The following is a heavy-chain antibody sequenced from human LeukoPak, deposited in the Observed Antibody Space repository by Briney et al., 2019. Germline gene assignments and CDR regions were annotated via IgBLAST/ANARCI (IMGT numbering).Heavy chain of an antibody. V-gene: IGHV4-38-2*02. CDR2: IYHSGST. D-gene: IGHD5-12*01. Sequence: SETLSLTCTVSGCSISSGYYWGWIRQPPGKGLEWIGSIYHSGSTYYNPSLKSRVTISVDTSKNQFSLKLSSVTAADTAVYYCASQSLGYSGYDPYFDYWGQGTLVTVSS. CDR3: ASQSLGYSGYDPYFDY. CDR1: GCSISSGYY. J-gene: IGHJ4*02.